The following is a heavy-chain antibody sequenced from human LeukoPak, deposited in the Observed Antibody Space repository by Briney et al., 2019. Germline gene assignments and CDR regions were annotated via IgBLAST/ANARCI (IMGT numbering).Heavy chain of an antibody. V-gene: IGHV1-2*02. Sequence: ASVKVSCKASGYTFTGYYMHWVRLAPGQGLEWMGWINPNSGGTNYAQKFQGRVTMTRDTSISTAYMELSRLRSDDTAVYYCASRIGSGSYYKLAYWGQGTLVTVSS. J-gene: IGHJ4*02. CDR3: ASRIGSGSYYKLAY. CDR2: INPNSGGT. D-gene: IGHD3-10*01. CDR1: GYTFTGYY.